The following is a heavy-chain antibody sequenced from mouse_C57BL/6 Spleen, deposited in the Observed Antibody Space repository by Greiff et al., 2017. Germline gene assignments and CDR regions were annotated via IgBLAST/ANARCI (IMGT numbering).Heavy chain of an antibody. CDR3: TRDQGHLPFAY. Sequence: EVNVVESGEGLVKPGGSLKLSCAASGFTFSSYAMSWVRQTPEKRLEWVAYISSGGDYIYYADTVKGRFTISRDNARNTLYLQMSSLKSEDTAMYYCTRDQGHLPFAYWGQGTLVTVSA. CDR1: GFTFSSYA. V-gene: IGHV5-9-1*02. CDR2: ISSGGDYI. J-gene: IGHJ3*01. D-gene: IGHD3-2*02.